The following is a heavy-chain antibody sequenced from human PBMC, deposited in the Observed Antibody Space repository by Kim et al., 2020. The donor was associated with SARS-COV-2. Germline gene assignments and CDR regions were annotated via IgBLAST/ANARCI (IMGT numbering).Heavy chain of an antibody. D-gene: IGHD5-12*01. CDR3: ATAFEVRRLRNLYY. Sequence: GGSLRLSCVASGLPFRSYAMGWVRQAPGKGLEWVSGISDGGGGTYNADSLRGRFTISRDNSQNTVYLQMNSLTAEDTAVYYCATAFEVRRLRNLYYWGQGTLVTVSS. CDR1: GLPFRSYA. CDR2: ISDGGGGT. V-gene: IGHV3-23*01. J-gene: IGHJ4*02.